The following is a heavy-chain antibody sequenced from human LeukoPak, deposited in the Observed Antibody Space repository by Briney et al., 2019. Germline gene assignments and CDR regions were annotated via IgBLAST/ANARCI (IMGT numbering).Heavy chain of an antibody. V-gene: IGHV3-23*01. J-gene: IGHJ4*02. CDR2: ISGSGGST. D-gene: IGHD3-22*01. Sequence: PGGSLRLSSAASGFTFSSYAMSWVRQAPGKGLEWVSAISGSGGSTYYADSVKGRFTISRDNSKNTLYLQMNSLRAEDTAVYYCAKEMAYYDSSGYNYWGQGTLVTVSS. CDR3: AKEMAYYDSSGYNY. CDR1: GFTFSSYA.